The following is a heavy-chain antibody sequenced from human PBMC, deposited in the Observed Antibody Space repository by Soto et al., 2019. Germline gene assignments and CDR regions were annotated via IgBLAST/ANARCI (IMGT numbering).Heavy chain of an antibody. CDR1: GYTFTSYY. V-gene: IGHV1-46*01. CDR2: INPSGGST. Sequence: QVQLVQSGAEVKKPGASVKVSCKASGYTFTSYYMHWMRQAPGQGLEWMGIINPSGGSTSYAQKFQGRVTMTRDTSTSTVYMELSSLRSEDTAVYYCARKTDVATITEPTGYFDYWGQGTLVTVSS. J-gene: IGHJ4*02. D-gene: IGHD5-12*01. CDR3: ARKTDVATITEPTGYFDY.